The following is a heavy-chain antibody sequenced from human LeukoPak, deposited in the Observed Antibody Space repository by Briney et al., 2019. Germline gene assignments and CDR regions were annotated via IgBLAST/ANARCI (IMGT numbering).Heavy chain of an antibody. CDR3: ARGSSYSSSWYGIDP. CDR1: GYTFTSYD. J-gene: IGHJ5*02. V-gene: IGHV1-8*03. Sequence: GASVKVSCKASGYTFTSYDINWVRQATGQGLEWMGWMNPNSGNTGYAQKFQGRVTITRNTSISTAYMELSSLRSEDTAVYYCARGSSYSSSWYGIDPWGQGTLVTVSS. CDR2: MNPNSGNT. D-gene: IGHD6-13*01.